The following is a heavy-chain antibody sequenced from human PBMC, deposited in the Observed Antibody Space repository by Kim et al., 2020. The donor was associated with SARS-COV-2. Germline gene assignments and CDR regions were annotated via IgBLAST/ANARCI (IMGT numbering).Heavy chain of an antibody. CDR2: INNDGSST. CDR1: GFTFSSYW. V-gene: IGHV3-74*01. J-gene: IGHJ6*02. CDR3: ARTPYYYGMDV. Sequence: GSLRLSCAASGFTFSSYWMHWVRQAPGKGLVWVSRINNDGSSTTYADSVKGRFTISRDNAKNTLYLQMNSLRAEDTAVYYCARTPYYYGMDVWGQGTTVTVSS.